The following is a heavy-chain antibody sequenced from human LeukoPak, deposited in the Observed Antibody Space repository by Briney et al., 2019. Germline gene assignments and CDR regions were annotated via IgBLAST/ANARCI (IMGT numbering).Heavy chain of an antibody. J-gene: IGHJ3*02. CDR2: INHSGST. V-gene: IGHV4-34*01. CDR3: ARGLYGGNLFEAFDI. D-gene: IGHD4-23*01. Sequence: PSETLSLTCAVYGGSFSGSNWSWFRQPPGKGLEWIGEINHSGSTNYNPSLKSRVTISVDTSKNQFSLKLGSVTAADTAVYYCARGLYGGNLFEAFDIWGQGTMVTVSS. CDR1: GGSFSGSN.